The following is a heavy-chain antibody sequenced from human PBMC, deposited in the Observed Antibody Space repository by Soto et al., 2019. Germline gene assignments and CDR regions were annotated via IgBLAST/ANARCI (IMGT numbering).Heavy chain of an antibody. CDR3: ARGVGGSDSWYFDY. CDR1: GFTFSSYS. D-gene: IGHD2-15*01. J-gene: IGHJ4*02. CDR2: ISSSSYI. V-gene: IGHV3-21*01. Sequence: EVQLVESGGGLVKPGGSLRLSCAASGFTFSSYSMNWVRQAPGKGLVWVSSISSSSYIYYEESVKGRLTITRDNARNSLYMQMTSLRAEDTAVYYCARGVGGSDSWYFDYWGPGTLVTVSS.